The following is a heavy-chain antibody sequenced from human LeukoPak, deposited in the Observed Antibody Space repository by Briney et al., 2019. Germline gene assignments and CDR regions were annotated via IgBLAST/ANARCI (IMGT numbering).Heavy chain of an antibody. D-gene: IGHD4-23*01. CDR3: ARDGSDYGGNSNYYYGMDV. V-gene: IGHV3-30*02. Sequence: GGSLRLSCAASGFIFSSYGMHWVRQAPGKGLEWVAFIRYDGSNKYYADSVKGRFTISRDNSENTVYLQMNSLRAEDTAVYYCARDGSDYGGNSNYYYGMDVWGQGTTVTVSS. CDR2: IRYDGSNK. CDR1: GFIFSSYG. J-gene: IGHJ6*02.